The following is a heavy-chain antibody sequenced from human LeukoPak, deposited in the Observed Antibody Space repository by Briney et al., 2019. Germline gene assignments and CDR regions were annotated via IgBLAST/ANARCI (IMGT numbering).Heavy chain of an antibody. Sequence: GGSLRLSCAASGFTFSSYEMDWVRQAPGKGLEWVSYISSSGSTIYYADSVKGRFTISRDNAKNSLYLQMNSLRAEDTAVYYCARDRKYYDSSGYYYQSGKADYWGQRTLVTVSS. J-gene: IGHJ4*02. CDR2: ISSSGSTI. D-gene: IGHD3-22*01. V-gene: IGHV3-48*03. CDR1: GFTFSSYE. CDR3: ARDRKYYDSSGYYYQSGKADY.